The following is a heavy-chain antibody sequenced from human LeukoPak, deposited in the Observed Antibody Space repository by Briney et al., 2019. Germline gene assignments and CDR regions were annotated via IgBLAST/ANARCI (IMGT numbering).Heavy chain of an antibody. D-gene: IGHD3-16*01. V-gene: IGHV1-3*04. Sequence: ASVKVSCKTSGYTFTSYAIHWVRQAPGRGLEWVGWINTDSGNTKYSQKFQGRVAITRDTSATTVNMDLNSLTSEDTGLYYCARDAFGSSRPSEYWGQGTLVTVSS. CDR1: GYTFTSYA. CDR3: ARDAFGSSRPSEY. CDR2: INTDSGNT. J-gene: IGHJ4*02.